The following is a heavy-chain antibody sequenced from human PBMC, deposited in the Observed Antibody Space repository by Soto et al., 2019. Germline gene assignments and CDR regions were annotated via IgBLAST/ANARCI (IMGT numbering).Heavy chain of an antibody. D-gene: IGHD2-21*01. CDR2: INPSGGST. Sequence: QVQLVQSGAEVKKPGASVKVSCKASGYTFTSYYMHWVRQAPGQGLEWMGIINPSGGSTSYAQKFQGRVTMTRDTSTSTVYMELSSLGSEDTAVYYCARAPLVVVIAIDGAFDIWGQGTMVTVSS. J-gene: IGHJ3*02. V-gene: IGHV1-46*03. CDR1: GYTFTSYY. CDR3: ARAPLVVVIAIDGAFDI.